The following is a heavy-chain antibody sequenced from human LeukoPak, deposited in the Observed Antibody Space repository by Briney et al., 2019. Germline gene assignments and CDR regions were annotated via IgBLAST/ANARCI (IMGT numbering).Heavy chain of an antibody. Sequence: PGGSLRLSCAASGFTVSSNYMSWVPQAPGKGLEWVSSIYSGGSTYYADSVKGRFTISRDNSKNTVYLQMNSLRAEDTAVYYCARVRLDSSERYLDAFENWGQGTMVTVSS. D-gene: IGHD6-19*01. J-gene: IGHJ3*02. CDR2: IYSGGST. V-gene: IGHV3-53*01. CDR1: GFTVSSNY. CDR3: ARVRLDSSERYLDAFEN.